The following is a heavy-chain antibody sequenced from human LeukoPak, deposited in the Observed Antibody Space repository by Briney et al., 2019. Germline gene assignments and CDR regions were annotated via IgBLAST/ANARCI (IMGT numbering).Heavy chain of an antibody. Sequence: SVKVSCKASGGTFSSYAISWVRQAPGQGLEWMGGIIPIFGTANYAQKFQGRVTITADKSTSTAYMELSSLRSEDTAVYYCARVGIQLWSQFDYWGQGTLVTVSS. CDR3: ARVGIQLWSQFDY. J-gene: IGHJ4*02. CDR1: GGTFSSYA. D-gene: IGHD5-18*01. CDR2: IIPIFGTA. V-gene: IGHV1-69*06.